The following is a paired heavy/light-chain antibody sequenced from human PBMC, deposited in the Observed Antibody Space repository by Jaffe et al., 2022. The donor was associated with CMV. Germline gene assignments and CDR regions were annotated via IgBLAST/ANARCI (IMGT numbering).Heavy chain of an antibody. CDR3: AKNQLLIHDAFNL. CDR2: IKQDGSEE. J-gene: IGHJ3*01. V-gene: IGHV3-7*03. CDR1: GFSLSAYW. D-gene: IGHD2-8*01. Sequence: EVKLVESGGGLVQPGGSLRLSCVGSGFSLSAYWMSWVRQAPGKGLEWVANIKQDGSEENYVDSVRGRFTISRDNTRNSVYLQMNTLRVEDTAVYYCAKNQLLIHDAFNLWGQGTVVTVSS.
Light chain of an antibody. Sequence: EIVLTQSPGTLSLSPGERATLSCRASQSVRANHIAWYQQKPGLAPRLLFFGASYRVTGIPDRFSGSGSGTDFTLTITRLEPEDFAVYYCQQYGDSPPTFGQGTEVELK. J-gene: IGKJ1*01. V-gene: IGKV3-20*01. CDR3: QQYGDSPPT. CDR2: GAS. CDR1: QSVRANH.